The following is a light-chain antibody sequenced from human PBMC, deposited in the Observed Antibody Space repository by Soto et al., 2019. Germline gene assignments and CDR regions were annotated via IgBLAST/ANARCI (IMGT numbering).Light chain of an antibody. Sequence: QSALTQPPSASGSPGQSVTISCTGTSSDVGRYNFVSWYQQHPGKAPQLIIYEVTKRPSGVPERFSGSKSGNTASLTVSGLQAEDEADYYCSSYAATNNDVFGSGTKLTVL. CDR1: SSDVGRYNF. CDR2: EVT. J-gene: IGLJ1*01. CDR3: SSYAATNNDV. V-gene: IGLV2-8*01.